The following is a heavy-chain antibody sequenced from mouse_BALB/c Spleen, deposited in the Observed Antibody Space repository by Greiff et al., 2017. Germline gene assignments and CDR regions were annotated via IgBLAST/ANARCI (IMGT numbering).Heavy chain of an antibody. V-gene: IGHV2-6-7*01. D-gene: IGHD2-2*01. CDR3: GREGGYDHAMDY. J-gene: IGHJ4*01. CDR1: GFSFTGYG. CDR2: IRGDGST. Sequence: QVQLKESGPGLVAPSQTLSITCTVSGFSFTGYGVNWVRQPPGKGLEWLGMIRGDGSTDYNSALKSRLGISKDDSKSRVVLKMNSLQTADTARYYCGREGGYDHAMDYWGQGTSVTVSS.